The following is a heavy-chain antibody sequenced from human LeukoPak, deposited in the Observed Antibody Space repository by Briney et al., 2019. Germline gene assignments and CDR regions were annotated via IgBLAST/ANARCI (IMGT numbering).Heavy chain of an antibody. CDR3: ARRGTMIVKEDY. CDR2: IRYDGSNK. J-gene: IGHJ4*02. Sequence: PGGSLRLSCAASGFTFSSYGMRWVRQAPGKGLEWVAFIRYDGSNKYYADSVKGRFTISRDNSKNTLYLQMNSLRAEDTAVYYCARRGTMIVKEDYWGQGTLVTVSS. D-gene: IGHD3-22*01. V-gene: IGHV3-30*02. CDR1: GFTFSSYG.